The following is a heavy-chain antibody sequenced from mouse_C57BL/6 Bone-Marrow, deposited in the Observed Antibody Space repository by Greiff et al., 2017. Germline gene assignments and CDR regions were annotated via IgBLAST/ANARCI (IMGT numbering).Heavy chain of an antibody. D-gene: IGHD2-10*01. CDR3: ASEAYSHFDY. CDR1: GYTFTSYG. V-gene: IGHV1-81*01. J-gene: IGHJ2*01. Sequence: QVHVKQSGAELARPGASVKLSCKASGYTFTSYGISWVKQRTGQGLEWIGEIDPRSGNTYYTEKFKGKATLTADKSSNTAYMELRSLTSEDSAVYFWASEAYSHFDYWGQGTTLTVSS. CDR2: IDPRSGNT.